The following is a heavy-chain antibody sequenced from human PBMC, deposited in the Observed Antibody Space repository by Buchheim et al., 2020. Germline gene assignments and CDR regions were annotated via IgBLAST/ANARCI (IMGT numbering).Heavy chain of an antibody. CDR3: ARDRQYYDSSGYYEYYFDY. J-gene: IGHJ4*02. CDR1: GGSISSGDYY. Sequence: QVQLQESGPGLVKPSQTLSLTCTVSGGSISSGDYYWSWIRQPPGKGLEWIGYIYYSGSTYYNPSLKSRVTISVDTSKTQFSLKLSSVTAADTAVYYCARDRQYYDSSGYYEYYFDYWGQGTL. CDR2: IYYSGST. D-gene: IGHD3-22*01. V-gene: IGHV4-30-4*01.